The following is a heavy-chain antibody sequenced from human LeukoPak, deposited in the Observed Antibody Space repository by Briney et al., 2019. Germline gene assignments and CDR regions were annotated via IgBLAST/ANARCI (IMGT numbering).Heavy chain of an antibody. J-gene: IGHJ4*02. D-gene: IGHD1/OR15-1a*01. V-gene: IGHV1-2*02. CDR3: ARDLVTGTSEDY. Sequence: ASVKVSCKASGYTFTGYYMHWVRQAPGQGLEWMGWINPNSGGTNYAQKFQGRVTMTRDTSISTAYMELSRLRSDDTAVYYCARDLVTGTSEDYWGQGTLVTVSS. CDR2: INPNSGGT. CDR1: GYTFTGYY.